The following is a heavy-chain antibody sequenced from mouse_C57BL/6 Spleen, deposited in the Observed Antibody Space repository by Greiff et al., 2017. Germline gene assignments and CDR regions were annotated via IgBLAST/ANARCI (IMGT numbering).Heavy chain of an antibody. V-gene: IGHV1-39*01. CDR3: ARADGSDAWDGWYFDV. Sequence: EVQLQQSGPELVKPGASVKISCKASGYSFTDYNMNWVKQSNGKSLEWIGVINPNYGTTSYNQKFKGKATLTVDQSSSTAYMQLNSLTSEDSAVYYCARADGSDAWDGWYFDVWGTGTTVTVSS. J-gene: IGHJ1*03. D-gene: IGHD1-1*01. CDR2: INPNYGTT. CDR1: GYSFTDYN.